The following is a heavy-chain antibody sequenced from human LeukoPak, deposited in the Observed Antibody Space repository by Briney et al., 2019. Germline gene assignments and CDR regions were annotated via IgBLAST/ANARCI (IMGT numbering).Heavy chain of an antibody. CDR3: ARGVANLMYYFDY. D-gene: IGHD4/OR15-4a*01. CDR2: IKQDGSEK. V-gene: IGHV3-7*01. J-gene: IGHJ4*02. CDR1: GFTFSSYW. Sequence: GGSLRLSCAASGFTFSSYWMSWVRQAPGKGLEWVANIKQDGSEKYYVDSVKGRFTISRDNAKNSLYLQMNSLRAEDTAVYYCARGVANLMYYFDYWGQGTLVTVSS.